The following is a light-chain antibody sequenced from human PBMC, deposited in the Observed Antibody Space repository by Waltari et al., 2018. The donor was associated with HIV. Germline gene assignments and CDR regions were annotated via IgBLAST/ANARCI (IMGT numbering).Light chain of an antibody. CDR3: QSADSSGTYV. Sequence: SYELTQPPSVSVSPGQTARITCPGAALPKQYASWSQQKPGQAPVPVIYKDSERPSGIPERFSGSSSGTTVTLTISGVQAEDEADYYCQSADSSGTYVFGGGTKLTVL. J-gene: IGLJ2*01. CDR2: KDS. CDR1: ALPKQY. V-gene: IGLV3-25*03.